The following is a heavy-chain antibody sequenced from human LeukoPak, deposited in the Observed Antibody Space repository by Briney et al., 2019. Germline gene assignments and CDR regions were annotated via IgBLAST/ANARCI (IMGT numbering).Heavy chain of an antibody. J-gene: IGHJ4*02. CDR1: GYSFTSYW. D-gene: IGHD6-13*01. Sequence: PGASLQISCKGSGYSFTSYWISWVRQLPGKGLEWMGRIDPSDSYTNYSPSFQGHVTISADKSISTAYLQWSSLKASDTAMYYCARLLPGIAAAGTDYWGQGTLVTVSS. CDR3: ARLLPGIAAAGTDY. V-gene: IGHV5-10-1*01. CDR2: IDPSDSYT.